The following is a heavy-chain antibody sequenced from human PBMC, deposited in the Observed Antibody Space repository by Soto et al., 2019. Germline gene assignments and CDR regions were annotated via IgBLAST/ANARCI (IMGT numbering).Heavy chain of an antibody. CDR1: GGTFSSYA. V-gene: IGHV1-69*01. D-gene: IGHD2-2*01. J-gene: IGHJ5*02. CDR2: IIPIFGTA. CDR3: ARDWIVVVPAASGPRWFGP. Sequence: QVQLVQSGAEVKKPGSSVNVSCKASGGTFSSYAISWVRQAPGQGLEWMGGIIPIFGTANYAQKFQGRVTITAGESTSTAYMELSSLRSEDTAVYYCARDWIVVVPAASGPRWFGPWGQGTLVTVSS.